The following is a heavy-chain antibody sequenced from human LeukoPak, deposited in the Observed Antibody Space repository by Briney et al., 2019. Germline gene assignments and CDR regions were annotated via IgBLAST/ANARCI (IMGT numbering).Heavy chain of an antibody. CDR2: IYYSGST. D-gene: IGHD6-13*01. Sequence: SETLSLTCTVSGGSISSGGYYWSWIRQHPGKGLEWIGYIYYSGSTYYNPSLKSRVTISVDTSKNQFSLKLSSVTAADTAVYYCARDQRVAAAGTVWFDPWGQGTLVTVSS. CDR1: GGSISSGGYY. J-gene: IGHJ5*02. CDR3: ARDQRVAAAGTVWFDP. V-gene: IGHV4-31*03.